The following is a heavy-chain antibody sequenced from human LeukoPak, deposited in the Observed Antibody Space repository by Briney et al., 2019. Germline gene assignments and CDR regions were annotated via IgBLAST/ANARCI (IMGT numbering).Heavy chain of an antibody. Sequence: PGGSLRLSCADSGFPFTNDSFSNYAFHWVRQTPGAGLEWMTVVSSDGTKTSYRSSVKGRFTISRDNSKNMLYLQMHNLRVEDSCLYYCTELLRLWGQGTLVAVSS. CDR3: TELLRL. CDR2: VSSDGTKT. D-gene: IGHD1-7*01. J-gene: IGHJ4*02. V-gene: IGHV3-30-3*01. CDR1: GFPFTNDSFSNYA.